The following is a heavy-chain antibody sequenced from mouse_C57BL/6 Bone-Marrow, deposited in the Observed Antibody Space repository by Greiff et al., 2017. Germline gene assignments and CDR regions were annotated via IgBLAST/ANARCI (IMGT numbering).Heavy chain of an antibody. V-gene: IGHV1-72*01. J-gene: IGHJ4*01. D-gene: IGHD1-1*01. CDR1: GYTFTSYW. CDR2: IDPKSGGT. CDR3: ARKTTGASYYAMDY. Sequence: QVQLQQPGAELVKPGASVKLSCKASGYTFTSYWMHWVKQRPGRGLEWIGRIDPKSGGTKYNEKFKSKATLTVDKPSSTAYMQLSSLTSEDSAVYYCARKTTGASYYAMDYWGQGTSVTVSS.